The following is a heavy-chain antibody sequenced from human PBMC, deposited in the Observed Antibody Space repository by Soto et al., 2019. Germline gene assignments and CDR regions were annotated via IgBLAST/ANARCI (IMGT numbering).Heavy chain of an antibody. V-gene: IGHV4-39*07. D-gene: IGHD3-10*01. Sequence: SETLSLTCTVSGGSISSSSYYWCWIRQPPGKGLEWIGSIYYSGSTYYNPSLKSRVTISVYTSKNQFSLKLSSVTAADTAVYYCARGVVWFGELFRYYHYRQDVWGQGTTVTVSS. CDR2: IYYSGST. CDR1: GGSISSSSYY. J-gene: IGHJ6*02. CDR3: ARGVVWFGELFRYYHYRQDV.